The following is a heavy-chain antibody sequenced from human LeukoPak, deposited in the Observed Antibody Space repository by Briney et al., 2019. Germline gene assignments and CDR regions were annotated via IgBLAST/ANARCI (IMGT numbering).Heavy chain of an antibody. CDR2: INEDGSEK. CDR1: GFTFSGYW. Sequence: GGSLRLSCAASGFTFSGYWMTWVRQAPGKGLEWVANINEDGSEKYYVDSVKGRFTISRDNAKKSLYLQMNSLRAENTAVYYCARGPHVWGKGTTVTVSS. V-gene: IGHV3-7*01. CDR3: ARGPHV. J-gene: IGHJ6*04.